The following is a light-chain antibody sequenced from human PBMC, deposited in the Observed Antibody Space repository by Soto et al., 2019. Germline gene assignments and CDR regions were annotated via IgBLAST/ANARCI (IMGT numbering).Light chain of an antibody. J-gene: IGKJ2*01. CDR2: GAS. V-gene: IGKV3-15*01. Sequence: EIVMTQSPATLSVSPGERATLSCRASQSVSSNFAWYQQKPGQAPRLLIYGASTRATGIPARVSGSGSGTEFTLTISSLQSEDFAVYYCQQYNNRPSYTFGQGTKLEIK. CDR3: QQYNNRPSYT. CDR1: QSVSSN.